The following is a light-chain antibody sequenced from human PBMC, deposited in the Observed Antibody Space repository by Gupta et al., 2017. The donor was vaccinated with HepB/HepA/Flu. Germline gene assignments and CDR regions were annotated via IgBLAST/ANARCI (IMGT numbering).Light chain of an antibody. CDR2: AAS. Sequence: EIVLTQSPATLSLSPGERATLSCRASQRVSSYLAWYQQKPGQAPRLLIYAASNRATGIPARLSGSGSGTGFTRPRSSVEADDCEVDDAQQPWTFGQGTKLEIK. CDR3: QQPWT. V-gene: IGKV3-11*01. CDR1: QRVSSY. J-gene: IGKJ1*01.